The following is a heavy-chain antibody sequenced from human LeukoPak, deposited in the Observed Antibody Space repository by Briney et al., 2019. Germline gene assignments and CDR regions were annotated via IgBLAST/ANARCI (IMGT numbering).Heavy chain of an antibody. CDR1: GFTFSSYA. CDR3: AKVSTRGDY. D-gene: IGHD3-10*01. J-gene: IGHJ4*02. Sequence: GGSLRLSCAASGFTFSSYAMSWVRQAPGKGLEWVSAISGSGGGTYYADSVKGRFTISRDNSKNTLYLQMNSLGAEDTAVYYWAKVSTRGDYWGQGTLVAVSS. CDR2: ISGSGGGT. V-gene: IGHV3-23*01.